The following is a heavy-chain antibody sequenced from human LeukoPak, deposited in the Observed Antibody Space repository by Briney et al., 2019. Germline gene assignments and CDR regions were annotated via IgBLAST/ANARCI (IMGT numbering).Heavy chain of an antibody. CDR2: IYPGDSDT. V-gene: IGHV5-51*01. J-gene: IGHJ4*02. CDR3: ARGSVGGDFDY. D-gene: IGHD2-21*01. CDR1: GYIIIDYW. Sequence: GEALIISCTGSGYIIIDYWIGWGRPTPGEVLEWRWIIYPGDSDTRYSPSIQGQVTFSADKYISPAYLQWSSLEASGTAMYYCARGSVGGDFDYWGQGTLVTVSS.